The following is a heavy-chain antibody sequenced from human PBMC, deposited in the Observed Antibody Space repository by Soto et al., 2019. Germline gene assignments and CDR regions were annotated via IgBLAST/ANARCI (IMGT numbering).Heavy chain of an antibody. V-gene: IGHV4-59*01. J-gene: IGHJ4*02. CDR1: GGSISTYY. CDR3: ARGRPWELYDY. CDR2: IYYSGST. D-gene: IGHD1-26*01. Sequence: SETLSLTCTVSGGSISTYYWSWIRQPPGKGLEWIGYIYYSGSTNYNPSLKSRVTMSVDTSKNQFSLRLTSVTASDTAVYYCARGRPWELYDYWGQGTLVTVSS.